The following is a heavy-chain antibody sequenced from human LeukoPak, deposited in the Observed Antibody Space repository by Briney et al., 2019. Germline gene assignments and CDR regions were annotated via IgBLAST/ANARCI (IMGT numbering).Heavy chain of an antibody. D-gene: IGHD2-15*01. CDR2: MNPNSGNR. CDR1: GYTFTSYD. J-gene: IGHJ1*01. CDR3: ARVARGPYCSGGSCYSEQYFQH. Sequence: ASVKVSCKASGYTFTSYDINWVRQATGQGLEWMGWMNPNSGNRGYAQKFQGRVTMTRNTSISTAYMELSSLRSEDTAVYYCARVARGPYCSGGSCYSEQYFQHWGQGTLVTVSS. V-gene: IGHV1-8*01.